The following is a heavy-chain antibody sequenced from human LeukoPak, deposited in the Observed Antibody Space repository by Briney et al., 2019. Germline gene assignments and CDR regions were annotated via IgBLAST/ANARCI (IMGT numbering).Heavy chain of an antibody. D-gene: IGHD3-22*01. CDR1: GYTFTGYY. V-gene: IGHV1-2*02. J-gene: IGHJ4*02. CDR3: ARNNYYDSSGYYYVERALDY. Sequence: ASVKVSCKASGYTFTGYYMHWVRQAPGQGLEWMGWINPNSGGTNCAQKFQGRVTMTRDTSISTAYMELSRLRSDDTAVYYCARNNYYDSSGYYYVERALDYWGQGTLVTVSS. CDR2: INPNSGGT.